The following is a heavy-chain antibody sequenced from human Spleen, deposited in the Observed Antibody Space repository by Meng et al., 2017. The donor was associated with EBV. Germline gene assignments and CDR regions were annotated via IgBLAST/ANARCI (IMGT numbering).Heavy chain of an antibody. V-gene: IGHV1-46*01. D-gene: IGHD2/OR15-2a*01. CDR1: GGPISSYA. J-gene: IGHJ5*01. CDR2: ITPCGGRT. CDR3: TRPRIPAAPQYYYYWFDV. Sequence: QLGQRRCTVTKPGSWVTLPCSPAGGPISSYAYGCVRRAPGGRREWLGMITPCGGRTSYAPTFQSRVTITIDTSKSTFYLELSTLTAADTAVYYCTRPRIPAAPQYYYYWFDVWGQGTLVTVSS.